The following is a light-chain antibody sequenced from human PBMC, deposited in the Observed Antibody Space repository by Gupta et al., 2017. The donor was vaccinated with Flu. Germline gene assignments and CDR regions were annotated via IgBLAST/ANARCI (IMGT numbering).Light chain of an antibody. CDR2: DSS. CDR1: QSVSSN. V-gene: IGKV3-15*01. CDR3: QQYNNWQLT. J-gene: IGKJ1*01. Sequence: PATLSMSPGDRATLSCGASQSVSSNLAWYQQKPGKAPRLLIYDSSTRATGIPARFSGSGSGTEFTLSISSLQSEDFAVYFCQQYNNWQLTFGQGTRVEIK.